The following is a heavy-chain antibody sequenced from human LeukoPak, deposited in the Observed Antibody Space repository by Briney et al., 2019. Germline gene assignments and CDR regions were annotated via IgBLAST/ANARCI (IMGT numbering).Heavy chain of an antibody. D-gene: IGHD1-7*01. CDR1: GFTFSDYY. Sequence: GGSLRLSCAASGFTFSDYYMSWTRQAPGKGLEWVSYISSSGSTIYYADSVKGRFTISRDNAKNSLYLQMNSLRAEDTAVYYCARDNWNYVGYYYYGMDVWGQGTTVTVSS. V-gene: IGHV3-11*01. J-gene: IGHJ6*02. CDR2: ISSSGSTI. CDR3: ARDNWNYVGYYYYGMDV.